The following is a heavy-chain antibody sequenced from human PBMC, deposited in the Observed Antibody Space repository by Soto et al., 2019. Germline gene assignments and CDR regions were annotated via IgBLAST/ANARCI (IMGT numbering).Heavy chain of an antibody. CDR2: MPYDGSNK. D-gene: IGHD1-26*01. Sequence: QVPLVESGGGVVQSGRSLRLSCAASGFTFSRYDMHWVRQAPGKGLQWVAVMPYDGSNKYYADSVKGRFTISRDNSKNTLYLQMNSLSPEDTAVYYCAKNSDYSGFDSWGQGTLVTVSS. J-gene: IGHJ4*02. CDR1: GFTFSRYD. CDR3: AKNSDYSGFDS. V-gene: IGHV3-30*18.